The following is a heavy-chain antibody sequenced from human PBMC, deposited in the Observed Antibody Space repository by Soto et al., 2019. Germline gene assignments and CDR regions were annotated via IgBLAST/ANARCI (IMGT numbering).Heavy chain of an antibody. J-gene: IGHJ5*02. Sequence: EAAVKVSCKASGYTFTNYEINWVRQATGQGLEWMGWMNPGSGNTDYAHKFQGRVTMTKNISISTAYMELSRLGSDDTAIYSCARMAASGSLNWFDPWGQGTLVTVSS. CDR3: ARMAASGSLNWFDP. D-gene: IGHD3-10*01. CDR2: MNPGSGNT. V-gene: IGHV1-8*01. CDR1: GYTFTNYE.